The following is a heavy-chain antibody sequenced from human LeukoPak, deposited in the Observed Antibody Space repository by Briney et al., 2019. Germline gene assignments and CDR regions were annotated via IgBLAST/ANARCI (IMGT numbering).Heavy chain of an antibody. D-gene: IGHD5-18*01. CDR3: ATVGIVDTAMITYFDY. Sequence: ASVKVSCKASGYTFTGYYMHWVRQAPGQELEWMGWINPNSGDTNYAQKFQGRVTMTRDTSISTACMELSRLRSDDTAVYYCATVGIVDTAMITYFDYWGQGTLVTVSS. CDR2: INPNSGDT. V-gene: IGHV1-2*02. CDR1: GYTFTGYY. J-gene: IGHJ4*02.